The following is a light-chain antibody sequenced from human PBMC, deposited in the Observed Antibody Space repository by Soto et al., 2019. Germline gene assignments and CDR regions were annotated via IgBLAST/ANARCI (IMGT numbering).Light chain of an antibody. CDR2: DVS. CDR3: SSYTRISTVV. CDR1: SSDVGYYNY. V-gene: IGLV2-14*01. J-gene: IGLJ2*01. Sequence: QSVLTQPASVSGSPGQSITISCTGTSSDVGYYNYVSWYQQHPGKAPKLMVYDVSNRPSGVSNRFSGSKSGNTASLTISGLQAEDEADYYCSSYTRISTVVFGGGTKLTVL.